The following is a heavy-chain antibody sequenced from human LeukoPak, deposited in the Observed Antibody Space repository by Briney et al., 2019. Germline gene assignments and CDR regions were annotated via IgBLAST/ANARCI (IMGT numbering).Heavy chain of an antibody. CDR2: ISYDGSNK. V-gene: IGHV3-30*04. Sequence: GGSLRLSCAASGFTFSSYEMNWVRQAPGKGLEWVAVISYDGSNKYYADSVKGRFTISRDNSKNTLYLQMNSLRAEDTAVYYCAKGSNYDILTGYRQTYYFDYWGQGTLVTVSS. CDR1: GFTFSSYE. CDR3: AKGSNYDILTGYRQTYYFDY. J-gene: IGHJ4*02. D-gene: IGHD3-9*01.